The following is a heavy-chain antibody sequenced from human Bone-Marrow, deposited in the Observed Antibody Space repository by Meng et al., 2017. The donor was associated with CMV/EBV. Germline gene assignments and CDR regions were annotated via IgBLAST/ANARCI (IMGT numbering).Heavy chain of an antibody. V-gene: IGHV3-30-3*01. CDR3: AKVLSVWRREPAPRGPFDY. CDR2: ISYDGSNK. CDR1: GSTFSSYT. J-gene: IGHJ4*02. Sequence: GGSLRLSCAASGSTFSSYTMHWVRQAPGKGLEWVAVISYDGSNKYYADSVKGRFTISRDNSKNTLYLQMNSLRAEDTAVYYCAKVLSVWRREPAPRGPFDYWGQGTLVTVSS. D-gene: IGHD2-2*01.